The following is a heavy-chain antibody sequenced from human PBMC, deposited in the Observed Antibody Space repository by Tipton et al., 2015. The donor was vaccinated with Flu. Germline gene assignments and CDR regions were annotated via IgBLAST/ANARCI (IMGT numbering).Heavy chain of an antibody. CDR1: GFTLSRYA. CDR2: ISYDGSKK. J-gene: IGHJ3*02. D-gene: IGHD1-1*01. V-gene: IGHV3-30*04. Sequence: SPRLSCAASGFTLSRYAIHWVRQAPGKGLEWVAAISYDGSKKYYADSVKGRFTISRDISKDTLYVQVNSLRAEDTAVYYCARPAAGWNNAFDIWGQGTMVTVSS. CDR3: ARPAAGWNNAFDI.